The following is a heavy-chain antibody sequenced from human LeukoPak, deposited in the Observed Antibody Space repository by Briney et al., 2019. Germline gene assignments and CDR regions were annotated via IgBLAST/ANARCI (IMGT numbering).Heavy chain of an antibody. J-gene: IGHJ6*03. CDR2: IYYSGST. D-gene: IGHD2-2*01. CDR3: ARGPGRPYYYYYYYMDV. V-gene: IGHV4-61*05. CDR1: GGSISFSTYY. Sequence: SETLSLTCTVSGGSISFSTYYWGWIRQPPGKGLEWIGYIYYSGSTNYNPSLKSRVTISVDTSKNQFSLKLSSVTAADTAVYYCARGPGRPYYYYYYYMDVWGKGTTVTISS.